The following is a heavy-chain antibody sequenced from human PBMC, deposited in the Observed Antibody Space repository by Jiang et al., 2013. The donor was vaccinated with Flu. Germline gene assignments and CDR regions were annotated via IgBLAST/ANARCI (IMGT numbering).Heavy chain of an antibody. V-gene: IGHV4-59*13. CDR3: ARDHYYYDSSGYYYSSSDAFDI. J-gene: IGHJ3*02. D-gene: IGHD3-22*01. CDR1: GGSISSYT. Sequence: TVSGGSISSYTGAGSGSPREGLEWIGYIYYMGGTNYNPPSRVESPYQLDTSKNQXSLKLSSVTAADTAVYYCARDHYYYDSSGYYYSSSDAFDIWGQGTMVTVSS. CDR2: IYYMGGT.